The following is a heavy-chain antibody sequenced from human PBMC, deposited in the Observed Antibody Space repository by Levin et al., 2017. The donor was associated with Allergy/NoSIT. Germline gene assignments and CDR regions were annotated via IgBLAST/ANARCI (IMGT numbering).Heavy chain of an antibody. CDR1: GFTFSTYS. D-gene: IGHD6-19*01. Sequence: LSLTCAASGFTFSTYSMNWVRQAPGKGLEWVSSISSSSSYIYYADSVKGRFTISRDNAKNSLYLQMNSLRAEDTAVYYCAKEGSSESPMGCWGQGTLVTVSS. V-gene: IGHV3-21*01. CDR2: ISSSSSYI. J-gene: IGHJ4*02. CDR3: AKEGSSESPMGC.